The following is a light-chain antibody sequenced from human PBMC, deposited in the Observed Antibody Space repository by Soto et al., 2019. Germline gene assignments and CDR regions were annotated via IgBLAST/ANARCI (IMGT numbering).Light chain of an antibody. Sequence: DIQMTQAPSSLSASVGDRVTITCRASQNSSSYLNWYQQKPGKAPPLLIYATSSLQTGVPSRLSVRGSGTDFSLVISSLQPEDSATYYCQQGYSPRCTSGRETKVEI. V-gene: IGKV1-39*01. CDR2: ATS. J-gene: IGKJ1*01. CDR3: QQGYSPRCT. CDR1: QNSSSY.